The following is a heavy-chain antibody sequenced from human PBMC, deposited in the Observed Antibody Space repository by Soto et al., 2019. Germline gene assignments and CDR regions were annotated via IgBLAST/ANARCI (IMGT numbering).Heavy chain of an antibody. D-gene: IGHD2-2*01. CDR2: IYYSGST. J-gene: IGHJ6*02. CDR1: GGSISSSSYY. CDR3: ARLATLALYCSSTSCHYYYYGMDV. Sequence: LSLTCTVSGGSISSSSYYWGWIRQPPGKGLEWIGSIYYSGSTYYNPSLKSRVTISVDTSKNQFSLKLSSVTAADTAVYYCARLATLALYCSSTSCHYYYYGMDVWGQGTTVTVSS. V-gene: IGHV4-39*01.